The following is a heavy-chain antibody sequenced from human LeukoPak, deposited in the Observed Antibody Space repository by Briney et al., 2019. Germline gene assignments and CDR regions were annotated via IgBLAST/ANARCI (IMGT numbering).Heavy chain of an antibody. CDR3: ARVPQLVGATLPGFYYFDY. V-gene: IGHV1-18*01. Sequence: ASVKVSCKASGYTFTSYGISWVRQAPGQGLEWMGWISAYNGNTNYAQKLQGRVTMTTDTSTSTAYMELRSLRSDDTAVYYCARVPQLVGATLPGFYYFDYWGQGTLVTVSS. CDR1: GYTFTSYG. D-gene: IGHD1-26*01. CDR2: ISAYNGNT. J-gene: IGHJ4*02.